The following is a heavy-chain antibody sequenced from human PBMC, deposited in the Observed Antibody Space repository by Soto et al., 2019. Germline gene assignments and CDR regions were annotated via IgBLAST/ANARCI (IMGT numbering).Heavy chain of an antibody. CDR3: ARDKTTVTTEDAFDI. Sequence: SETLSLTCTVSGGSMTSYYWNWIRQPPGKGLEWIGYIYYSGSAIYNPSLQSRVTISVDTSKNHFSLKLNSVTAADTAVYYCARDKTTVTTEDAFDIWGQATMVTVS. J-gene: IGHJ3*02. D-gene: IGHD4-17*01. V-gene: IGHV4-59*01. CDR2: IYYSGSA. CDR1: GGSMTSYY.